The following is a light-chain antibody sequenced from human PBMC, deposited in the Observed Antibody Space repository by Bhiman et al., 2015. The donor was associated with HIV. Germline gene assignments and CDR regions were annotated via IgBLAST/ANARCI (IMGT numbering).Light chain of an antibody. CDR1: NIGSKS. CDR2: QDS. J-gene: IGLJ2*01. CDR3: QAWDSSTVV. V-gene: IGLV3-21*01. Sequence: SYELTQPPSVSVAPGKTARITCGGNNIGSKSVHWYQQKPGQSPVVVIYQDSKRPSGIPERFSGSNSGNTATLTISGTQAMDEADYYCQAWDSSTVVFGGGTKLTVL.